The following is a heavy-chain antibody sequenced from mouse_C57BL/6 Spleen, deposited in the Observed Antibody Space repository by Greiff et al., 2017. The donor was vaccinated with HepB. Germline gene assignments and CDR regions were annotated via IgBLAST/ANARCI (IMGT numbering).Heavy chain of an antibody. CDR2: ISSGGDYI. Sequence: EVQVVESGEGLVKPGGSLKLSCAASGFTFSSYAMSWVRQTPEKRLEWVAYISSGGDYIYYADTVKGRFTITRDNARNTLYLQLSSLKSEDTAMYYCTRDSSGYVGFAYWGQGTLVTVSA. D-gene: IGHD3-2*02. V-gene: IGHV5-9-1*02. CDR3: TRDSSGYVGFAY. CDR1: GFTFSSYA. J-gene: IGHJ3*01.